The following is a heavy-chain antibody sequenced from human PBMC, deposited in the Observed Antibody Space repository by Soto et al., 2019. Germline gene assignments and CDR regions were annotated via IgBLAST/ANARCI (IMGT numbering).Heavy chain of an antibody. J-gene: IGHJ4*02. CDR2: IYYSGST. D-gene: IGHD5-12*01. V-gene: IGHV4-39*01. Sequence: QHPGKGLEWIGYIYYSGSTYYNPSLKSRVTISVDTSKNQFSLKLSSVTAADTALYYCARRGGYDYEFDYWGQGTLVTVSS. CDR3: ARRGGYDYEFDY.